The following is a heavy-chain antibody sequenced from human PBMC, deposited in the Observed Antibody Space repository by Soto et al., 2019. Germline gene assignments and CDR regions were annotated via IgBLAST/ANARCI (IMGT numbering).Heavy chain of an antibody. CDR1: GFTFSSYA. D-gene: IGHD2-15*01. Sequence: PGGSLRLSCAASGFTFSSYAMHWVRQAPGKGLEWVAVISYDGSNKYYADSVKGRFTISRDNAKNSLYLQMNSLRDEDTAVYYCARSYCSGGSCYSRDYNWFDPWGQGTLVTVSS. J-gene: IGHJ5*02. CDR3: ARSYCSGGSCYSRDYNWFDP. V-gene: IGHV3-30-3*01. CDR2: ISYDGSNK.